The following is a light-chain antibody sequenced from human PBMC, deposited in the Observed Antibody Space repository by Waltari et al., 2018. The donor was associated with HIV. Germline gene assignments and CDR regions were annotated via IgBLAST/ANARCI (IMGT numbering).Light chain of an antibody. CDR2: GKN. J-gene: IGLJ2*01. V-gene: IGLV3-19*01. CDR3: NSRDSSGNHP. Sequence: SSELTQDPAVSVALGQTVRVTCQGDSLRSYYPSRYQQKPGQAPVLVIYGKNNRPSGIPDRFSGSSSGNTASLTITGAQAEDEADYYCNSRDSSGNHPFGGGTKLTVL. CDR1: SLRSYY.